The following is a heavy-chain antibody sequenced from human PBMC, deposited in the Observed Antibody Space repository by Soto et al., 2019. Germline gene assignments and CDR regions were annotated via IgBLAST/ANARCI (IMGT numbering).Heavy chain of an antibody. Sequence: GGSLRLSCEASGFSFSTFDMSWVRQAPGKGLQCVSFIRGSDGTTYYADSVRGRFTISRDNSRNTLYLEMSSLRADDTAVYYCARDDDYVDNGLDYWGQGTLVTVPQ. V-gene: IGHV3-23*01. CDR3: ARDDDYVDNGLDY. J-gene: IGHJ4*02. CDR1: GFSFSTFD. CDR2: IRGSDGTT. D-gene: IGHD4-17*01.